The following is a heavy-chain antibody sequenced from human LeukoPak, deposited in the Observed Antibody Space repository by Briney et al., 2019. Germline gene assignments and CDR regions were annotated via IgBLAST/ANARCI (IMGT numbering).Heavy chain of an antibody. Sequence: SSETLSLTCTVSGASISSYYWSRIRQPPGKGLEWIGYISYSGSTNYNPSLKSRVTISADTSKNQVSLTLSSVTAADTAVYYCARHPELYSFDYWGQGTLVTVSS. CDR3: ARHPELYSFDY. V-gene: IGHV4-59*08. CDR1: GASISSYY. J-gene: IGHJ4*02. D-gene: IGHD3-10*01. CDR2: ISYSGST.